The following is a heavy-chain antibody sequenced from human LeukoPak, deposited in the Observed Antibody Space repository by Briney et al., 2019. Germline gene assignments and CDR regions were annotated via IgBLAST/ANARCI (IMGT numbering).Heavy chain of an antibody. V-gene: IGHV1-58*02. CDR2: IVVGSGNT. J-gene: IGHJ5*02. CDR3: AAANWGPDVGDWFDP. Sequence: ASVKVSCKASGFTFTSSAMQWVRQARGQRLEWIGWIVVGSGNTNYAQKFQERVTITRDMSTSTAYMELSSLRSEDTAVYYRAAANWGPDVGDWFDPWGQGTLVTVSS. D-gene: IGHD7-27*01. CDR1: GFTFTSSA.